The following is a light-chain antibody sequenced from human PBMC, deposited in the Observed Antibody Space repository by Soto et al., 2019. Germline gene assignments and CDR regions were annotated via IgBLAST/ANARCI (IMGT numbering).Light chain of an antibody. CDR2: WAS. Sequence: DIVMTQSPDSLAVSLGERATINCKSSQSVLYSSSNKNYLAWYQQRPGQPPNLLIYWASTRESGVPDRFSGSESGTEFTLTISSLQAEDVAVYYCQQYYSTPLTFGGGTKVEIK. V-gene: IGKV4-1*01. J-gene: IGKJ4*01. CDR3: QQYYSTPLT. CDR1: QSVLYSSSNKNY.